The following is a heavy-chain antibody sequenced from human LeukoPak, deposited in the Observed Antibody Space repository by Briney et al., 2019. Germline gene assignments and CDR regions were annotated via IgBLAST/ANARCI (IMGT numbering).Heavy chain of an antibody. D-gene: IGHD3-16*01. J-gene: IGHJ4*02. CDR1: GGSISSSNW. CDR2: IYHSGST. V-gene: IGHV4-4*02. CDR3: ASDSLRAYYFDY. Sequence: ASGTLSLTCAVSGGSISSSNWWSWVRQPPGKGLEWIGEIYHSGSTNYNPSLKSRVTISVDKSKNQFSLKLSTVTAADTAVYYCASDSLRAYYFDYWGQGTLVTVSS.